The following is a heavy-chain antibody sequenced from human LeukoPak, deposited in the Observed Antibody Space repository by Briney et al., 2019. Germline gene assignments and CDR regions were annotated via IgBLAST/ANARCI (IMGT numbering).Heavy chain of an antibody. D-gene: IGHD2-2*01. CDR3: AKDRGSSTRNYYYMDV. CDR2: ISTGGDRA. V-gene: IGHV3-23*01. Sequence: PGGSLRLSCAASGFTFSNYPMDWVRQAPGKGLEWVSAISTGGDRAYYADSVKGRFTISRDNSKNTLYLQMNSLRAEDTAVYYCAKDRGSSTRNYYYMDVWGKGTTVTVSS. CDR1: GFTFSNYP. J-gene: IGHJ6*03.